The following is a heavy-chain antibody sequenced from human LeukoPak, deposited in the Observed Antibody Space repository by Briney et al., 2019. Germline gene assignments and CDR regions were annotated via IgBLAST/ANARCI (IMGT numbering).Heavy chain of an antibody. CDR2: IRSKAYGGTT. Sequence: GGSLRLSCTASGFTFGDYAMSWVRQAPGKGLEWISFIRSKAYGGTTEYAASVKGRFTISRDDSKSIAYLQMNSLKTEDTAVYYCTRVSLVAASVFFDYWGQGTLVTVSS. J-gene: IGHJ4*02. D-gene: IGHD2-15*01. V-gene: IGHV3-49*04. CDR1: GFTFGDYA. CDR3: TRVSLVAASVFFDY.